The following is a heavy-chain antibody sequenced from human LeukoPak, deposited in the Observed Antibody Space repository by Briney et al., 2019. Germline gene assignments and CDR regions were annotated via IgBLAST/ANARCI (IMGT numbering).Heavy chain of an antibody. Sequence: SETLSLTCTVSGASMDNNNYDWGWIRQPPGKGLEWVGSIYHAGAIYQNPSPKGRVTLSIDMSKNQFSLRLHSVTAADTAVYYCARHYGPWGQGTLVTVSS. J-gene: IGHJ5*02. V-gene: IGHV4-39*01. CDR3: ARHYGP. D-gene: IGHD3-10*01. CDR1: GASMDNNNYD. CDR2: IYHAGAI.